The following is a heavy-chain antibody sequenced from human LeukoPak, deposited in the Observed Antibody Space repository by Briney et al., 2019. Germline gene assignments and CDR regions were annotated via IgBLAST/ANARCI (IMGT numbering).Heavy chain of an antibody. CDR2: IYPGDSDT. D-gene: IGHD2-2*01. V-gene: IGHV5-51*01. J-gene: IGHJ6*03. Sequence: EPLKISCQGSGYSFTSYWIAWVRQLPGKGLEWMGIIYPGDSDTKYSPSFQGQVTISADKSISTAYLQWSSLKASDTAIYYCARRSAYYYYMDVWGKGTTVTVSS. CDR3: ARRSAYYYYMDV. CDR1: GYSFTSYW.